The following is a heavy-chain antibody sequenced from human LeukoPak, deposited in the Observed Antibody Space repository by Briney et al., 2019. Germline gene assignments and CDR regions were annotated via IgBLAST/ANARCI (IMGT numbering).Heavy chain of an antibody. CDR1: GFTFSTYA. CDR2: ISGSGSST. CDR3: AKLGGYGDYAR. D-gene: IGHD4-17*01. J-gene: IGHJ4*02. V-gene: IGHV3-23*01. Sequence: GGSLRLSCAAFGFTFSTYAMSWVRQAPGKGLEWVSAISGSGSSTYYADSVKGRFTISRDNSKNTPYLQMNSLRAEDTALYYCAKLGGYGDYARWGQGTLVTVSS.